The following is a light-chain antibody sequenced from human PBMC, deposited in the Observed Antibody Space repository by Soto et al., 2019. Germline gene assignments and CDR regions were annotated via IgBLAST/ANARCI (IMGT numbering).Light chain of an antibody. CDR2: DAS. CDR3: QHYNSYSEA. Sequence: DFQMTQSPSSLSASVGDRVTITCQASQDISDYLNWYQQKPGAAPKLLIYDASNLQAGVPSRFSGSGSGTEFTFTISSLQPEDVATYYCQHYNSYSEAFGQGTKVDIK. V-gene: IGKV1-33*01. CDR1: QDISDY. J-gene: IGKJ1*01.